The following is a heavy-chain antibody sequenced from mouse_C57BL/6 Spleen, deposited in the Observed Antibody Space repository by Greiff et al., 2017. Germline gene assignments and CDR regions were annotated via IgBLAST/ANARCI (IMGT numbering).Heavy chain of an antibody. CDR1: GFTFSDYY. J-gene: IGHJ4*01. Sequence: EVQRVESGGGLVQPGGSLKLSCAASGFTFSDYYMNWVRQSPEKRLEWVAYIRNGGGSSSNPDTVKGRFTISRDNAKNTLYLQMSRLKSEDTAMYYCARRSSHYYAMDYWGQGTSVTVSS. D-gene: IGHD1-1*01. V-gene: IGHV5-12*01. CDR2: IRNGGGSS. CDR3: ARRSSHYYAMDY.